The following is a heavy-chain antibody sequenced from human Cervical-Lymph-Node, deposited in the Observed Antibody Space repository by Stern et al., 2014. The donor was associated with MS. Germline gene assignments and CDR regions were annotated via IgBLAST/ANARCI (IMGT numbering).Heavy chain of an antibody. Sequence: EVQLVESGGGLIQPGRSLRLSCAASGFTFDDYVMYWVRQIPGKGLEWVSGITWNSDTIGYADSVKGRFTISRDNAKNSLDLQMNSLRPEDTALYYCAKGGYCTNGVCPIDYWGQGTLVTVSS. D-gene: IGHD2-8*01. CDR2: ITWNSDTI. V-gene: IGHV3-9*01. CDR1: GFTFDDYV. J-gene: IGHJ4*02. CDR3: AKGGYCTNGVCPIDY.